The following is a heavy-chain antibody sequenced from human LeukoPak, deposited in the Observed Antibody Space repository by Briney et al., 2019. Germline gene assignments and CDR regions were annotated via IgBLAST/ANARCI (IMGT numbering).Heavy chain of an antibody. V-gene: IGHV3-30*14. CDR2: ISYDGTKQ. Sequence: GGSLRLSCEGSGFTFSINAMHWVRQAPGKGLEWLAVISYDGTKQYFADSVKGRFTISRDNSKNTLYLQMGSLRGEDMAVYYCARVGKTSSAYWGQGTLVTVSS. CDR3: ARVGKTSSAY. J-gene: IGHJ4*02. CDR1: GFTFSINA.